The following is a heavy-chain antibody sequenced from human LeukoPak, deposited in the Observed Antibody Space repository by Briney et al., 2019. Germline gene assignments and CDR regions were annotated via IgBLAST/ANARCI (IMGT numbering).Heavy chain of an antibody. CDR3: ARSLAAAPSRYYYYYYGMDV. D-gene: IGHD6-13*01. CDR1: GGSISSYY. J-gene: IGHJ6*02. V-gene: IGHV4-59*08. Sequence: SETLSLTCTVSGGSISSYYWSWIRQPPGKGLEWIGYIYYSGSTNYNPSLKSRVTISVDTFKNQFSLKLSSVTAADTAVYYCARSLAAAPSRYYYYYYGMDVWGQGTTVTVSS. CDR2: IYYSGST.